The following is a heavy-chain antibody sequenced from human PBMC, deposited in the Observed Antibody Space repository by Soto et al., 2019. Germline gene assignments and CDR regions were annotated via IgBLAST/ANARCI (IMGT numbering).Heavy chain of an antibody. D-gene: IGHD6-13*01. CDR3: AKSMSSSWYGLLWFDP. J-gene: IGHJ5*02. CDR2: ISGSGGST. V-gene: IGHV3-23*01. Sequence: GGSLRLSCAASGFTFSSYAMSWVRQAPGKGLEWVSAISGSGGSTYYADSVKGRFTISRDNSKNTLYLQMNSLRAEDTAVYYCAKSMSSSWYGLLWFDPWGEGTLVTVSS. CDR1: GFTFSSYA.